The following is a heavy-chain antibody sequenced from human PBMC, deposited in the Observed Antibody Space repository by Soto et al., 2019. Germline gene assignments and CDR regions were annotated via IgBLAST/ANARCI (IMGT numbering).Heavy chain of an antibody. CDR1: GFTFSSYG. V-gene: IGHV3-30*18. J-gene: IGHJ6*02. Sequence: QVQLVESGGGVVQPGRSLRLSCAASGFTFSSYGMNWVRQAPGKGLEWVALISYDGITKYYADSVKGRFTISRDNSKNTQYLQMNSLRPEYTAVYYCAKGLDIVLVPGAIGRYYYDGVDVWGQGTTVTVSS. CDR2: ISYDGITK. D-gene: IGHD2-2*03. CDR3: AKGLDIVLVPGAIGRYYYDGVDV.